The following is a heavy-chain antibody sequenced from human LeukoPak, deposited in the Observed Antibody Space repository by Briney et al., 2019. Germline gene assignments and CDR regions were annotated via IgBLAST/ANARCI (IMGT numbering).Heavy chain of an antibody. CDR2: INPSGGST. CDR3: ARGQASRAVFEAPQFDY. J-gene: IGHJ4*02. V-gene: IGHV1-46*01. Sequence: ASVKVSCKASGYTFTSYYMHWVRQAPGQGLEWMGIINPSGGSTSYAQKFQGRVTMTRDTSTSTVYMELSSLRSEDTAVYYCARGQASRAVFEAPQFDYWGQGALVTVSS. D-gene: IGHD3-3*01. CDR1: GYTFTSYY.